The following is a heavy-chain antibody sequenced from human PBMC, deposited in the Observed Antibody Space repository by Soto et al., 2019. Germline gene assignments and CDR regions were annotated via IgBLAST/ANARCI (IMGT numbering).Heavy chain of an antibody. Sequence: QAQLVESGGGVVQPGRSLRLSCAASGFTFNIYALHWVRQAPGKGLEWVAVISFDGTKKYYSDSVKGRFTISRDNLKNASDLQVNDLRVEDAALYFCAREDDYGYRYINYGLDVWGQGTTVTVS. V-gene: IGHV3-30-3*01. J-gene: IGHJ6*02. CDR2: ISFDGTKK. D-gene: IGHD4-17*01. CDR1: GFTFNIYA. CDR3: AREDDYGYRYINYGLDV.